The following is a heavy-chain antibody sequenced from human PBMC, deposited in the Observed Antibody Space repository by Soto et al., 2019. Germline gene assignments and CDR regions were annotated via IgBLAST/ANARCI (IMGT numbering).Heavy chain of an antibody. J-gene: IGHJ4*02. CDR2: IYWDDDK. Sequence: ESGPTLVNPTETLTLTCTFSGFSLSSSGVGVAWIRQPPGKPLEWLALIYWDDDKYTSPSLKSRLTITKDTSKNQVVLLMTNMDPVDTATYFCVHLLTGGSFDAWGQGTLVTVSS. D-gene: IGHD3-16*01. V-gene: IGHV2-5*02. CDR1: GFSLSSSGVG. CDR3: VHLLTGGSFDA.